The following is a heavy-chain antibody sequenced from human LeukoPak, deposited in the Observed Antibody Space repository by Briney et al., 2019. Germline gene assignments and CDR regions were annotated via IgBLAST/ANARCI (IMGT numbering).Heavy chain of an antibody. J-gene: IGHJ4*02. CDR1: GVSITSYY. Sequence: PSETLSLTCTVSGVSITSYYWSWIRQPPPKRLEWMGYIYYSGSTNYNTSLKSRVTISVDTSKNQFSLKLSSVTAADTAIYYCASSGYPVEYFDYWGQGTLVTVSS. CDR3: ASSGYPVEYFDY. V-gene: IGHV4-59*01. CDR2: IYYSGST. D-gene: IGHD3-22*01.